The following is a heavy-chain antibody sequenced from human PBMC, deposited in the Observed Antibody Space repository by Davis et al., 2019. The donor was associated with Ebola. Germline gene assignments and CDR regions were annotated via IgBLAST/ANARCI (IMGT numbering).Heavy chain of an antibody. CDR2: INHSGST. V-gene: IGHV4-34*01. CDR3: ARGNSYYDSPPALHQPPVRVARYYYYYMDV. D-gene: IGHD3-3*01. J-gene: IGHJ6*03. Sequence: SETLSLTCAVYGGSFSGYYWSWIRQPPGKRLEWIGEINHSGSTHYNPSLKSRVTISVDTSKNQFSLTLSSVTAADTAVYYCARGNSYYDSPPALHQPPVRVARYYYYYMDVWGKGTTVTVSS. CDR1: GGSFSGYY.